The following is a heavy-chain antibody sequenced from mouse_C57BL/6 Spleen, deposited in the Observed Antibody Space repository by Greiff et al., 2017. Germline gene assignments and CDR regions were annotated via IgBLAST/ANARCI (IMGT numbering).Heavy chain of an antibody. Sequence: VTLKVSGPGILQPSPTLSLTCSFSGFSLSTFGMGVGWIRQPSGKGLEWLAHIWWGDAKYYNPALKRQRTISKDTSKNQVFLKIAHVDTADTATYYCARIGGLRPRGYFDVWGTGTTVTVSS. CDR2: IWWGDAK. V-gene: IGHV8-8*01. CDR1: GFSLSTFGMG. D-gene: IGHD2-4*01. CDR3: ARIGGLRPRGYFDV. J-gene: IGHJ1*03.